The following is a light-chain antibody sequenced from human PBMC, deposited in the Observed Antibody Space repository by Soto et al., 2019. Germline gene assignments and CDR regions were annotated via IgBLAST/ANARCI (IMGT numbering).Light chain of an antibody. CDR1: QSVSTN. CDR3: QQYNEWPLT. V-gene: IGKV3-15*01. J-gene: IGKJ4*01. Sequence: ETVMTQSPATLSVSPGERATLSCGASQSVSTNLAWYQQKPGQVPRLLIYGASTRASDIPARFSGSGSGTEFTLPISSLQSEDFAVYHCQQYNEWPLTFGGGTKVEIE. CDR2: GAS.